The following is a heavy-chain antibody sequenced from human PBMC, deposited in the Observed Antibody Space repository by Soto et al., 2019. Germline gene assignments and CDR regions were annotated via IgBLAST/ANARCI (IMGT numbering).Heavy chain of an antibody. Sequence: PGGSLRLSCAASGFTFTRYSMNWVRQAPGKGIEWVSSISSTTHYMYYADSMRGRFTISRDNAKNAVYLEMNSLRAEDTAVYYFARESEDLTSNFDYWGQ. CDR2: ISSTTHYM. J-gene: IGHJ4*02. CDR1: GFTFTRYS. CDR3: ARESEDLTSNFDY. V-gene: IGHV3-21*06.